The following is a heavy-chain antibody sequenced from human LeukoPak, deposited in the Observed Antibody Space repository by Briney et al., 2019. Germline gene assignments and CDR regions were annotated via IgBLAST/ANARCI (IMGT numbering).Heavy chain of an antibody. V-gene: IGHV3-74*01. CDR2: IKSDGTSI. Sequence: PGGSLRLSCAASGFTFTSYWIHWVHQAPGKGLVWVSRIKSDGTSINYADSVKGRFTISRDNTKNTVYLQMNGLTAEDTAVYYCARGMFGGYCTDYWGQGTLVTVSS. CDR3: ARGMFGGYCTDY. J-gene: IGHJ4*02. CDR1: GFTFTSYW. D-gene: IGHD2-8*01.